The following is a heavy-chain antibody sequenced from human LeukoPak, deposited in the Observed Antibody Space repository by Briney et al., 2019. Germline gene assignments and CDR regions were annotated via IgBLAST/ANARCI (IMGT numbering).Heavy chain of an antibody. D-gene: IGHD1-26*01. CDR2: ISWNSGSI. Sequence: PGGSLRLSCAASGFTFDDYAMHWVRQAPGKGLEWVSGISWNSGSIGYADSVKGRFTISRDNSKNTLYLQMNSLRAEDTAVYYCATFYSGSHDAFDIWGQGTMVTVSS. J-gene: IGHJ3*02. V-gene: IGHV3-9*01. CDR1: GFTFDDYA. CDR3: ATFYSGSHDAFDI.